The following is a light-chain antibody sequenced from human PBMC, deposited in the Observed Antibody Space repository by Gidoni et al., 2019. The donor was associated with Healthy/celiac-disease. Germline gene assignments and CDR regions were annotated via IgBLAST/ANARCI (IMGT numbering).Light chain of an antibody. CDR3: QQSYSTLIA. V-gene: IGKV1-39*01. CDR1: QSISSY. J-gene: IGKJ5*01. CDR2: AAS. Sequence: DIQITHSPSSLSASVGDRVTITCRASQSISSYLNWYQQKPGKAHKLLIYAASSLQSGVPSRFSGSGSGTDFTLTISSLQPEDFATYYCQQSYSTLIAFGQGTRLEIK.